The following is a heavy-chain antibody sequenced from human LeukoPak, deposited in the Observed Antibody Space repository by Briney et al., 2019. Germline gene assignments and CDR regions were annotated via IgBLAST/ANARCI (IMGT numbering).Heavy chain of an antibody. CDR1: GFTFSSYA. CDR3: ARDREEYSSGWYGDY. V-gene: IGHV3-30-3*01. Sequence: GGSLRLSCAASGFTFSSYAMHWVRQAPGKGLEWVAVIPYDGSNKYYADSVKGRFTISRDNSKNTLYLQMNSLRAEDTAVYYCARDREEYSSGWYGDYWGQGTLVTVSS. D-gene: IGHD6-19*01. CDR2: IPYDGSNK. J-gene: IGHJ4*02.